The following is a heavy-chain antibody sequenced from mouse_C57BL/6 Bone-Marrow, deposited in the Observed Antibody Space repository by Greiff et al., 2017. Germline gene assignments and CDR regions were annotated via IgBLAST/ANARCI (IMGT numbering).Heavy chain of an antibody. CDR2: IWWDDDT. V-gene: IGHV8-8*01. CDR3: ARLIYYGTYGFAY. CDR1: GFSLSTFGMG. J-gene: IGHJ3*01. Sequence: QVTLKESGPGILQPSQTLSLTCSFSGFSLSTFGMGVGWIRQPSGKGLEWLAHIWWDDDTYYNPALKSRLTISKDTSKNHVFLNIANVDTTDTATYFCARLIYYGTYGFAYWGQGTLVTVSA. D-gene: IGHD2-1*01.